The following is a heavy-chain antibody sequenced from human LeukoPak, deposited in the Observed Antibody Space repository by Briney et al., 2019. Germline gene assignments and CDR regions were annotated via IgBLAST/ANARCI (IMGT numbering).Heavy chain of an antibody. V-gene: IGHV3-7*01. J-gene: IGHJ6*02. CDR3: ARPLGYCSSTSCRSYYYGMDV. D-gene: IGHD2-2*01. CDR2: IKQDGSEK. Sequence: GGSLRLSCAASGFTFSSYWMSWVRQAPGKGLEWVANIKQDGSEKYYVDSVKGRFTISRDNSKNTLYLQMNSLRAEDTAVYYCARPLGYCSSTSCRSYYYGMDVWGQGTTVTVSS. CDR1: GFTFSSYW.